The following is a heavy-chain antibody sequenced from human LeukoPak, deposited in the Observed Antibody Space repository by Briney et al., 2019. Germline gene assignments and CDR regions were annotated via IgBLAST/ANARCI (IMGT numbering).Heavy chain of an antibody. Sequence: GRSLRLSCAASGFTFSRYWKSWVRQAPGKGLEWVANIKQDGSEKYYVDSVKGRFTISRDNAKNSLYLQMNSLRAEDTAVYYCARDSRISYGGNDYWGQGTLVTVSS. CDR2: IKQDGSEK. D-gene: IGHD4-23*01. CDR3: ARDSRISYGGNDY. J-gene: IGHJ4*02. V-gene: IGHV3-7*04. CDR1: GFTFSRYW.